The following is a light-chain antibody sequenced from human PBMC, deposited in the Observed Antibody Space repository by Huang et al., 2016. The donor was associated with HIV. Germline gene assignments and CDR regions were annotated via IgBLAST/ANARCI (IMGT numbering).Light chain of an antibody. J-gene: IGKJ3*01. CDR3: MQALQTPV. Sequence: EIVMTQSPLSLPVTPGEPASISCRSSQSLLHSNGYNYLDWYLQKPGQSPQLMIYLGSNRASGVPDRFSCSGSGTDFTLKISRVEAEDVGIYYCMQALQTPVFGPGTRVDIK. CDR1: QSLLHSNGYNY. CDR2: LGS. V-gene: IGKV2-28*01.